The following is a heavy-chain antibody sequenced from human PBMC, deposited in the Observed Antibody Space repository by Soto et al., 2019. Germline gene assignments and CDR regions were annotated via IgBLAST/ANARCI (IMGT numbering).Heavy chain of an antibody. Sequence: GESLKISRKGSTYSFTTYWIGWLRQMPGKGLEWMGIIYPSHSDTRYSPSFQGQVTISADKAISTAYLQWSSLKASDTAMYYCARVYSSRPRRFDYWGQGTLVTVSS. CDR3: ARVYSSRPRRFDY. D-gene: IGHD6-13*01. V-gene: IGHV5-51*01. CDR2: IYPSHSDT. CDR1: TYSFTTYW. J-gene: IGHJ4*02.